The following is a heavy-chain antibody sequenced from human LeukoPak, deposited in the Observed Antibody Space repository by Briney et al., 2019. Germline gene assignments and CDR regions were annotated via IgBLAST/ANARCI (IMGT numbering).Heavy chain of an antibody. V-gene: IGHV3-15*01. D-gene: IGHD6-19*01. CDR2: IKSKTDGGTT. J-gene: IGHJ4*02. CDR3: ARVATYSSGWDASDY. Sequence: GGSLRLSCAASGFTFSNAWMSWVRQAPGKGLEWVGRIKSKTDGGTTDYAAPVKGRFTISRDNSKTTLYLQMNSLRAEDTAVYYCARVATYSSGWDASDYWGQGTLVTVSS. CDR1: GFTFSNAW.